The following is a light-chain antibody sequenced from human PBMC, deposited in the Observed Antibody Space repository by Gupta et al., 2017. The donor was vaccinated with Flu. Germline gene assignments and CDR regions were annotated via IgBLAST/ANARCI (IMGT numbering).Light chain of an antibody. CDR3: QQMNSYWYS. CDR2: QVS. Sequence: GDRVTITVLSSQGIRTWLAWYQQKPGQTPKLLIYQVSNLYSGVPERFSGCASGADFTLTISNLQPDDSATYYCQQMNSYWYSFGQGTKVEIK. V-gene: IGKV1-5*03. CDR1: QGIRTW. J-gene: IGKJ2*03.